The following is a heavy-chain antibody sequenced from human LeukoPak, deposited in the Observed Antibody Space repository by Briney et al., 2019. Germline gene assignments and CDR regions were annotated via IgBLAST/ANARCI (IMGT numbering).Heavy chain of an antibody. CDR2: ISSNGGST. V-gene: IGHV3-64*01. D-gene: IGHD6-19*01. J-gene: IGHJ4*02. Sequence: GGSLRLSCAASGFTFSSYAMHWVRQAPGKGLEYVSAISSNGGSTYYANSVKGRFTISRDNSKNTLYLQMGSLRAEDMAVYYCARVLSGWETFDYWGQGTLVTVSS. CDR3: ARVLSGWETFDY. CDR1: GFTFSSYA.